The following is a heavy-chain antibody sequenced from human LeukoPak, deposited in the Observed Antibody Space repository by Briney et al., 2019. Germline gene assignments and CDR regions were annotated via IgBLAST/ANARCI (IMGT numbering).Heavy chain of an antibody. CDR3: AKAYSQLGGNWFDP. CDR1: GFTFSSYA. D-gene: IGHD5-18*01. J-gene: IGHJ5*02. CDR2: ISGSGGST. V-gene: IGHV3-23*01. Sequence: GGSLRLSCAASGFTFSSYAMSWVRQAPGKGLEWVSAISGSGGSTYYADSVKGRFTISRDNSKNTLYLQMNSLRAEDTAVYYCAKAYSQLGGNWFDPWGQGTLVTVSP.